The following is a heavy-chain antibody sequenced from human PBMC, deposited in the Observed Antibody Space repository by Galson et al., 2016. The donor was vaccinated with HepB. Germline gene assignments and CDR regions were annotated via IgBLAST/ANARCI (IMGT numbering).Heavy chain of an antibody. J-gene: IGHJ4*02. V-gene: IGHV3-11*01. Sequence: SLRLSCAASGFTFSDYYMSWIRQAPGKGLEWLSYISNTYVTIYNTDSVKGRFTISRDNAKNSLYLQMDSLTAEDTAVYFCARDRRLGVRTSAFDYWGQGTLVTVSS. D-gene: IGHD3-16*01. CDR3: ARDRRLGVRTSAFDY. CDR1: GFTFSDYY. CDR2: ISNTYVTI.